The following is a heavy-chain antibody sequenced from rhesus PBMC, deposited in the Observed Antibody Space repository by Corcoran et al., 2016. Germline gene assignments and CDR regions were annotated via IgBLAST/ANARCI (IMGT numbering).Heavy chain of an antibody. J-gene: IGHJ4*01. D-gene: IGHD6-37*01. Sequence: QVQLQESGPGLVKPSETLSLTCAVSGGSFSGGYYWGWLRQHPGKGLEWIGKIYGKSASTYYNPSLKRRVTMSKDTSKNQFSLKLSSVTAADTAVYYCARDRWGGYFDYWGQGVLVTVSS. CDR1: GGSFSGGYY. CDR2: IYGKSAST. V-gene: IGHV4S7*01. CDR3: ARDRWGGYFDY.